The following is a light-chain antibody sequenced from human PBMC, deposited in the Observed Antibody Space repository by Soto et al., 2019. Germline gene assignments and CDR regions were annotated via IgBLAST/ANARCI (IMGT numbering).Light chain of an antibody. V-gene: IGKV1-9*01. J-gene: IGKJ4*01. CDR3: QQLNGYPLT. Sequence: DIQLTQSPSFLSASVGDRVTITCRASQGISSYLAWYQQKPGKAPKLLIYVASTLQSGVPSRFSGSGFGTEFTLTINSLQPEDFATYYCQQLNGYPLTFGGGTKVESK. CDR1: QGISSY. CDR2: VAS.